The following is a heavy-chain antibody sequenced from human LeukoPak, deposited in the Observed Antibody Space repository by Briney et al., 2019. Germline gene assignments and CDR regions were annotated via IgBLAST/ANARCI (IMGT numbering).Heavy chain of an antibody. Sequence: MPSQTLSLTCTVSGDYIGSYYWSWIRQSPGKGLEWIGYIYHTGTTNYSPSLRSRVTISLDKSKNEFSLKLRSVTAADTAVYYCARPRNFGNEPFDIWGQGTMVTVSS. CDR3: ARPRNFGNEPFDI. D-gene: IGHD4-23*01. J-gene: IGHJ3*02. V-gene: IGHV4-59*01. CDR2: IYHTGTT. CDR1: GDYIGSYY.